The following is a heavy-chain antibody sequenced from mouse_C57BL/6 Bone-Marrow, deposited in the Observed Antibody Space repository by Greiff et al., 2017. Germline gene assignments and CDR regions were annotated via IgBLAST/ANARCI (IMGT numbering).Heavy chain of an antibody. Sequence: EVQLQQSVAELVRPGASVKLSCTASGFNIKNTYMHWVKQRPEQGLEWIGRIDPANGNTKYAPKFQGKATITADTSSNTAYPQLSSLTSEDTAIYYCARDYYGSSYLRYAMDYWGQGTSVTVSS. V-gene: IGHV14-3*01. CDR3: ARDYYGSSYLRYAMDY. J-gene: IGHJ4*01. D-gene: IGHD1-1*01. CDR2: IDPANGNT. CDR1: GFNIKNTY.